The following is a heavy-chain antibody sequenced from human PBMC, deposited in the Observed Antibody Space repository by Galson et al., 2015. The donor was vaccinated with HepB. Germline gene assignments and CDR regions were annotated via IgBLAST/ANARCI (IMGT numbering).Heavy chain of an antibody. CDR3: ARGPISITMTYYFDY. CDR2: IYSGGST. V-gene: IGHV3-53*01. CDR1: GFTVSSIY. Sequence: SLRLSCAASGFTVSSIYMSWVRQAPGKGLEWVSVIYSGGSTYYADSVKGRFTISRDNSKNTLYLQMNSLRAEDTAVYYCARGPISITMTYYFDYWGQGTLVTVSS. D-gene: IGHD3-22*01. J-gene: IGHJ4*02.